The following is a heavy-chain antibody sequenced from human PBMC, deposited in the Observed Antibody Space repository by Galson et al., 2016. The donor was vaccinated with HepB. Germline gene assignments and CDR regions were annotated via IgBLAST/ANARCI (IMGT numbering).Heavy chain of an antibody. Sequence: SLRLSCAASGFSFTNYSMNWVRQAPGKGLEWVSSISSSSNLIYYSESMKGRLTVSRDNDKNSLYLQMKSLRAEDTAVYYCERENVITKVRVLIAAYVMDVWCQGTTVTVSS. CDR3: ERENVITKVRVLIAAYVMDV. CDR2: ISSSSNLI. J-gene: IGHJ6*02. CDR1: GFSFTNYS. D-gene: IGHD3-10*01. V-gene: IGHV3-21*01.